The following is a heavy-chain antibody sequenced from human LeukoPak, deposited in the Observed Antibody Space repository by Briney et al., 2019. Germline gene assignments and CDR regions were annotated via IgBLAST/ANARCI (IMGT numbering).Heavy chain of an antibody. CDR1: GGSISSSSYY. J-gene: IGHJ5*02. D-gene: IGHD3-10*01. CDR3: ARDWTQDRITLLRGGWFDP. CDR2: IYYSGST. Sequence: SETLSLTCTVSGGSISSSSYYWGWIRQPPGKGLEWIGSIYYSGSTYYNPSLKSRVTISVDTSKNQFSLKLSSVTAADTAVYYCARDWTQDRITLLRGGWFDPWGQGTLVTVSS. V-gene: IGHV4-39*07.